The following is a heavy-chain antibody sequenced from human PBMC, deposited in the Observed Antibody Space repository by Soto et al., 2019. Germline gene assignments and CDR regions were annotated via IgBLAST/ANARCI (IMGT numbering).Heavy chain of an antibody. CDR3: AIVISYGYFDY. D-gene: IGHD1-26*01. J-gene: IGHJ4*02. CDR2: IYYSGST. V-gene: IGHV4-31*03. CDR1: GGPISSGGYY. Sequence: QVQLQESGPGRVKPSQTLSLTCTVSGGPISSGGYYWSWIRQHPGKGLEWIGYIYYSGSTYYNPSLKCRVTISVDTSKNQFSLKLSSVTAADTSVYYCAIVISYGYFDYWGQGTLVTVSS.